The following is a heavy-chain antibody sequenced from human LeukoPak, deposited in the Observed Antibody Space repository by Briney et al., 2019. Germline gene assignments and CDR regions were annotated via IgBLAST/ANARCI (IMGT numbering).Heavy chain of an antibody. CDR1: GGSISSYY. Sequence: SGTLSLTCTVSGGSISSYYWSWIRQPAGKGLEWIGRIYSSGNTNYNPSLKSRVTMSVDTSKNQFSLKLSSVTAADTAVYYCARVSSTGRYDYWGQGTLVTVSS. V-gene: IGHV4-4*07. J-gene: IGHJ4*02. CDR2: IYSSGNT. D-gene: IGHD6-19*01. CDR3: ARVSSTGRYDY.